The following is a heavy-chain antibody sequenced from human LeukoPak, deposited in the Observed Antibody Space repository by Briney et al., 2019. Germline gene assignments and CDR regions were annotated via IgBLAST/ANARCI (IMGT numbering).Heavy chain of an antibody. Sequence: GGSLRLSCAASGFTFSSYAMHWVRQAPGKGLEYVSAISSNGGSTYYANSVKGRFTISRDNSKNTLYLQMNSLRAEDTAVYYCARDQVGSGWYHDAFDIWGQGTMVTVSS. CDR1: GFTFSSYA. J-gene: IGHJ3*02. CDR2: ISSNGGST. V-gene: IGHV3-64*01. CDR3: ARDQVGSGWYHDAFDI. D-gene: IGHD6-19*01.